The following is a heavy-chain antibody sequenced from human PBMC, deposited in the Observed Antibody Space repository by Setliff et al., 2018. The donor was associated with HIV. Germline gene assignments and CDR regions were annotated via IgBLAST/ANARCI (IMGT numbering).Heavy chain of an antibody. CDR1: GYTFNNYY. CDR3: ARAYYDFWRSTYYFDY. J-gene: IGHJ4*02. V-gene: IGHV1-46*02. Sequence: GASVKVSCKASGYTFNNYYMHWVRQAPGQGLEWMGIINPSDNRTYYAQKFQGRVTMTRDTSTSSVYMELRSLRSEDTAVYYCARAYYDFWRSTYYFDYWGQGTPVTVSS. D-gene: IGHD3-3*01. CDR2: INPSDNRT.